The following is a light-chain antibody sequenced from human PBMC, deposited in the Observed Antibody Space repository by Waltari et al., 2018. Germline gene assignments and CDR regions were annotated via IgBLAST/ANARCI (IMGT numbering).Light chain of an antibody. CDR1: SSNIGSDS. V-gene: IGLV1-44*01. Sequence: QSLLTQPPSASGTPGQRVTISCSGSSSNIGSDSVNWYLHLPGTAPKLLIYSGNQRPPGVPYRFSGSRSGTSASLAISGLQSEDEADYYCAAWDDSLSGVVFGGGTKVTVL. CDR2: SGN. J-gene: IGLJ2*01. CDR3: AAWDDSLSGVV.